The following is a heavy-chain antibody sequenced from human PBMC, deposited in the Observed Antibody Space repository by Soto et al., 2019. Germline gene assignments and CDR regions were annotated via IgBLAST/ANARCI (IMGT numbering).Heavy chain of an antibody. Sequence: QVQLQESGPGLVKPSGTLSLTCAVSGDSISSSNWWTWVRQPPGTGLEWIGEIYHSGSTNYNPSLKSRVTISLDESKNQFSLNLSSVTAADTAVYYCARRGTDFWSGNYILDYWGQGTLVTVSS. CDR3: ARRGTDFWSGNYILDY. J-gene: IGHJ4*02. D-gene: IGHD3-3*01. CDR1: GDSISSSNW. V-gene: IGHV4-4*02. CDR2: IYHSGST.